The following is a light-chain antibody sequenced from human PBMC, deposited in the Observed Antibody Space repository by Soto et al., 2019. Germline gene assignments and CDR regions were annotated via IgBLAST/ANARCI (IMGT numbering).Light chain of an antibody. CDR2: LNSDGSH. CDR1: SGHSSYA. CDR3: QTWGTGIHV. Sequence: QSVLTQSPSASASLGASVKLTCTLSSGHSSYAIAWHQQQPEKGPRYLMKLNSDGSHSKGDGIPDRFSGSSSGAELYLIISILQSEDEADYYCQTWGTGIHVFGTGTKVTVL. J-gene: IGLJ1*01. V-gene: IGLV4-69*01.